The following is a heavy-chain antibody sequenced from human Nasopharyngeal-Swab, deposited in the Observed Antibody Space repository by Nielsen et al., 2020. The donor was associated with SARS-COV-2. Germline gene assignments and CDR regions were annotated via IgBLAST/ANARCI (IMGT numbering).Heavy chain of an antibody. CDR3: ARDPTLAVETETTYYYYGMDV. J-gene: IGHJ6*02. Sequence: ASLKVSCKASGYTFTSYYMHWLRQAPGQGLEWMGIINPSGGSTSYAQKFQGRVTMTRDTSTSTVYMELSSLRSEDTAVYYCARDPTLAVETETTYYYYGMDVWGQGTTVTVSS. CDR2: INPSGGST. V-gene: IGHV1-46*01. D-gene: IGHD6-19*01. CDR1: GYTFTSYY.